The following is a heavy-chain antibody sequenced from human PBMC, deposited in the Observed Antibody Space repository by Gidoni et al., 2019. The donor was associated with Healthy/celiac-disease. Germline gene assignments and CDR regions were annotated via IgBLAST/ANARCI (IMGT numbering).Heavy chain of an antibody. CDR2: IYHSGST. CDR3: ARDPLHYYDSSGYYSFDY. D-gene: IGHD3-22*01. J-gene: IGHJ4*02. Sequence: QVQLQESGPGLVKPSETLSITCAVSGFPISSGYYLGGIRQPPGTGLEWIGSIYHSGSTCYNPSLKSRVTISEDTSKNQYSMKLSSVNAADTAVYYCARDPLHYYDSSGYYSFDYWGQGTLVTVSS. V-gene: IGHV4-38-2*02. CDR1: GFPISSGYY.